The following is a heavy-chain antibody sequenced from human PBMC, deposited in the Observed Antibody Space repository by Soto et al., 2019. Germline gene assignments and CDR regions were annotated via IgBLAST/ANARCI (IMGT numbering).Heavy chain of an antibody. Sequence: GGSLRLSCASSGFTFSNAWMSWVRQAPGKGLDWVSYISRTSSAIYYADSVKGRFTISRDNANNLLFLQMNSLRDEDTAVYYCARDGGYSGYDIDFWGQGTLVTVSS. CDR1: GFTFSNAW. V-gene: IGHV3-48*02. J-gene: IGHJ4*02. D-gene: IGHD5-12*01. CDR2: ISRTSSAI. CDR3: ARDGGYSGYDIDF.